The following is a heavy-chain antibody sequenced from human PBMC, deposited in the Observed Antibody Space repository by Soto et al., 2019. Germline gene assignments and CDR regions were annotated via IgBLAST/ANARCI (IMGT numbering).Heavy chain of an antibody. CDR1: GFTFSSYG. J-gene: IGHJ4*02. CDR2: ISYDEINK. Sequence: QVQLVESGGGGVQPGRSLRLSCAASGFTFSSYGMHWVRQAPGKGLEWVAIISYDEINKYYADSVKDRFTISRDNSKNTLYLQMNSLRAEDTAVYYCAKSVYNWNDGFFDYWGQGTLVTVSS. CDR3: AKSVYNWNDGFFDY. D-gene: IGHD1-1*01. V-gene: IGHV3-30*18.